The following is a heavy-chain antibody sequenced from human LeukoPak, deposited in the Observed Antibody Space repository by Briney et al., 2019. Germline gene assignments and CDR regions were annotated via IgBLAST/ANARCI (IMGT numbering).Heavy chain of an antibody. J-gene: IGHJ3*02. D-gene: IGHD1-26*01. CDR1: GGTFSSYA. Sequence: ASVKVSCKASGGTFSSYAISWVRQAPGQGLEWMGGIIPIFGTANYAQKFQGRVTITADESTSTAYMELSSLRSEDTAVYYCAKDLPPKYWELLRGGNDDAFVIWGQGTMVTVSS. CDR2: IIPIFGTA. V-gene: IGHV1-69*13. CDR3: AKDLPPKYWELLRGGNDDAFVI.